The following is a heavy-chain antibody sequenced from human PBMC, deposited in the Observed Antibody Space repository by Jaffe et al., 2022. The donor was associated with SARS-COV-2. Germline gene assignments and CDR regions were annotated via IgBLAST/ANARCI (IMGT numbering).Heavy chain of an antibody. CDR1: GGDRSSYA. Sequence: QVQLIQSGAEVKEPGSSVKISCKASGGDRSSYAFSWVRQAPGQGLEWMGAFIPLFGSKTSAQKFQGRLTITADESATTAYMELSSLTSEDTASYFCARDAIFCSGSGCSYKYYMDVWGRGTTVTVSS. CDR2: FIPLFGSK. CDR3: ARDAIFCSGSGCSYKYYMDV. D-gene: IGHD3-10*02. V-gene: IGHV1-69*01. J-gene: IGHJ6*03.